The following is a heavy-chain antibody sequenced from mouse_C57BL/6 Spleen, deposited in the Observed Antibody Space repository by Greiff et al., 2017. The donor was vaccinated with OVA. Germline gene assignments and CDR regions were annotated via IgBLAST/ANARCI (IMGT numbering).Heavy chain of an antibody. Sequence: EVQLQESGPELVKPGASVKIPCKASGYTFTDYNMDWVKQSHGKSLEWIGDINPNNGGTIYNQKFKGKATLTVDKSSSTAYMELRSLTSEDTAVYYCARGGGITTVVQYFDVWGTGTTVTVSS. CDR2: INPNNGGT. V-gene: IGHV1-18*01. CDR3: ARGGGITTVVQYFDV. D-gene: IGHD1-1*01. CDR1: GYTFTDYN. J-gene: IGHJ1*03.